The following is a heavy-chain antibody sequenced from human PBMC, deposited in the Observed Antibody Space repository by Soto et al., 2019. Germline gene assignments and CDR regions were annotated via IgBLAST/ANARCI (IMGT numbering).Heavy chain of an antibody. CDR3: AKKSTSGWAD. J-gene: IGHJ4*02. CDR1: GFRFSSYA. D-gene: IGHD6-19*01. Sequence: EVQLLESGGGLVQPGESLRLSCAASGFRFSSYAMSWVRQGPGKGLEWVAAISGSGGSTVYTDFVKGRFTISRDNSKNMLYVEMNGLRGEDTAVYYCAKKSTSGWADWGQGTLVTVSS. CDR2: ISGSGGST. V-gene: IGHV3-23*01.